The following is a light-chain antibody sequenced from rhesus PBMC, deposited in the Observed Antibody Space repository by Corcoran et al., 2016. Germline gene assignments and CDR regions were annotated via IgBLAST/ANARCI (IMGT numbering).Light chain of an antibody. CDR2: NAA. CDR1: QTVGTM. CDR3: QKYNDWPYS. J-gene: IGKJ2*01. V-gene: IGKV3-35*01. Sequence: EIVMTQSPATLSLSPGERATLSCRARQTVGTMLAWYQQKPGKAPRRLIYNAATRYTGTPDRFSVSGSGTEFNLTSSSLEPEDVGVYYCQKYNDWPYSFGQVTKVEIK.